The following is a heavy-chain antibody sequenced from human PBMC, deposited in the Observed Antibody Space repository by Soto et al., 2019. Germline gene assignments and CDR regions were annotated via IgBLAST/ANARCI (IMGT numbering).Heavy chain of an antibody. J-gene: IGHJ4*02. Sequence: SGGFLRLSCAASGVTFISYWMSWVRQAPGKGLEWVANIKQDGSEKYYVDSVKGRFTISRDNAKNSLYLQMNSLRAEDTAVYYCARVSYLRYFDSDEAASHYYFDYWGQGTLVTVSS. CDR3: ARVSYLRYFDSDEAASHYYFDY. CDR2: IKQDGSEK. CDR1: GVTFISYW. D-gene: IGHD3-9*01. V-gene: IGHV3-7*01.